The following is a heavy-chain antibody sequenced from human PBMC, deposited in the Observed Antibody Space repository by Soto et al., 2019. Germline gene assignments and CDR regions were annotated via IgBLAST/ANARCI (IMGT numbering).Heavy chain of an antibody. CDR3: ARAIDVFGYCSGGSCYGEDY. Sequence: GGSLRLSCAASGFTFSSYSMNWVRQAPGKGLEWVSYISSSSSTIYYADSVKGRFTISRDNAKNSLYLQMNSLRAEDTAVYYCARAIDVFGYCSGGSCYGEDYWGQGTLVTVSS. CDR2: ISSSSSTI. V-gene: IGHV3-48*01. J-gene: IGHJ4*02. CDR1: GFTFSSYS. D-gene: IGHD2-15*01.